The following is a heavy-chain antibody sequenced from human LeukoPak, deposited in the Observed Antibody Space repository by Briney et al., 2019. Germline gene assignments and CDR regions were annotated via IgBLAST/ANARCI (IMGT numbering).Heavy chain of an antibody. D-gene: IGHD3-9*01. J-gene: IGHJ3*02. CDR3: ARDGELRYFDWPQPWALDAFDI. Sequence: PGGSLRLSCAASGFTFSSYAMSWVRQAPGKGLEWGSAISGSGGSTYYADSVKGRFTISRDNSKNTLYLQMNSLRAEDTAVYYCARDGELRYFDWPQPWALDAFDIWGQGTMVTVSS. V-gene: IGHV3-23*01. CDR1: GFTFSSYA. CDR2: ISGSGGST.